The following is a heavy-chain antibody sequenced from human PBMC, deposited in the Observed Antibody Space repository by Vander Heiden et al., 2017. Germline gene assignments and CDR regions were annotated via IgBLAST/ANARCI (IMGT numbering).Heavy chain of an antibody. CDR1: SYTFTSSG. Sequence: QVQLAQSGAEVKKPGASVKVSCKASSYTFTSSGISWVRQAPGQGLEWMGWISAYNGNTNYAQKLQGRVTMTTDTSTSTAYMELRSLRSDDTAVYYCARVRDIVVVPAAIRGWFDPWGQGTLVTVSS. J-gene: IGHJ5*02. CDR3: ARVRDIVVVPAAIRGWFDP. D-gene: IGHD2-2*02. V-gene: IGHV1-18*01. CDR2: ISAYNGNT.